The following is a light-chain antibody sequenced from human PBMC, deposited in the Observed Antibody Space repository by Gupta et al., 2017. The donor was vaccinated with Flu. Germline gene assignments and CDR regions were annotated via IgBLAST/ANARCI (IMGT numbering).Light chain of an antibody. J-gene: IGLJ2*01. V-gene: IGLV1-47*01. CDR2: RNN. CDR1: SSNIGSNY. CDR3: ATWDDSLSGVV. Sequence: RVTLSCSGSSSNIGSNYVYWYQQLPGTAPKLLIYRNNQRASGVPDRFSGSKSGTSASLAISGLRSEDEADYYCATWDDSLSGVVFGGGTKVTAL.